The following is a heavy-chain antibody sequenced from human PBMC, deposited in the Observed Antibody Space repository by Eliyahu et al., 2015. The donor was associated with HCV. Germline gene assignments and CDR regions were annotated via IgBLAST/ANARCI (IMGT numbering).Heavy chain of an antibody. D-gene: IGHD2-2*01. CDR2: ISSNGGST. J-gene: IGHJ4*02. CDR1: GFTFSXYA. V-gene: IGHV3-64D*08. Sequence: EVQLVESGGGLVQPGGSLRLSCSASGFTFSXYAMHWVRQAPGKGLEYVSAISSNGGSTYYADSVKGRFTISRDNSKNTLYLQMSSLRAEDTAVYYCVKDWGHCSSTSCHDYWGQGTLVTVSS. CDR3: VKDWGHCSSTSCHDY.